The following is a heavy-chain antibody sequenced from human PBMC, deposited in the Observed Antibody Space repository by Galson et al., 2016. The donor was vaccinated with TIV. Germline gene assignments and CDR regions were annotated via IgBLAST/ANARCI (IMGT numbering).Heavy chain of an antibody. V-gene: IGHV3-15*01. D-gene: IGHD2-15*01. CDR1: GFIFSNAW. CDR3: TTELGYCSGGYCYYFDY. Sequence: SLRLSCAASGFIFSNAWMSWVRQAPGKGLEWVGRIKSNFDGGTTDYAAPVKGRFTISRHDSKNTLFLQMSRLKTEDTAVYYRTTELGYCSGGYCYYFDYWGQGTLVTVSS. CDR2: IKSNFDGGTT. J-gene: IGHJ4*02.